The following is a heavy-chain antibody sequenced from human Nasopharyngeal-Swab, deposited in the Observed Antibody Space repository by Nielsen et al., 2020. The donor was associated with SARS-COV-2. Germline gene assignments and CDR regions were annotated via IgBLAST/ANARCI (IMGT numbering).Heavy chain of an antibody. CDR2: ISDTGDTT. V-gene: IGHV3-11*04. J-gene: IGHJ4*02. CDR1: GFTFSDYY. CDR3: ATDRDNYGSGTFDY. D-gene: IGHD3-10*01. Sequence: GESLKISCATSGFTFSDYYMGWIRQAPGKGLEWVSYISDTGDTTYYADAVKGRFTISRDNAQNSLYLQINSLRAEGTAIYYCATDRDNYGSGTFDYWGQGTLVTVAP.